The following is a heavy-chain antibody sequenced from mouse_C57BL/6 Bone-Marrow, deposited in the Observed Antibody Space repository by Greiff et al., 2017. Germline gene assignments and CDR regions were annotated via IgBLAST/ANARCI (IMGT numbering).Heavy chain of an antibody. CDR1: GFTFSSYG. CDR3: ARDYDRAY. J-gene: IGHJ3*01. V-gene: IGHV5-6*01. Sequence: EVMLVESGGDLVKPGGSLKLSCAASGFTFSSYGMSWVRQTPDKRLEWVATISSGGSYTYYPDSVKGRFTISRDNAKNTLYLQMSSLKSEDTAMYYCARDYDRAYWGQGTLVTVSA. CDR2: ISSGGSYT. D-gene: IGHD1-1*01.